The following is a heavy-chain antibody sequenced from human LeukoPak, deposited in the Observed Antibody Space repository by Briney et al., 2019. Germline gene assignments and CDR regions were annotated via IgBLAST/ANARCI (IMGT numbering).Heavy chain of an antibody. D-gene: IGHD1-26*01. CDR1: GFXVSSNY. CDR3: ARDLGDY. V-gene: IGHV3-66*01. J-gene: IGHJ4*02. Sequence: GGSLRLSCAASGFXVSSNYMTWVRQAPGKGLEWVSVIYSGGSTYYADSVKGRFAISRDNSQNTLYLQMNSLRAEDTAVYYCARDLGDYWGQGTLVTVSS. CDR2: IYSGGST.